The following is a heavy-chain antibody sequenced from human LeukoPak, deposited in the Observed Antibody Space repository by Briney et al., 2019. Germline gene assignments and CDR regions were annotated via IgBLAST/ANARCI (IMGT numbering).Heavy chain of an antibody. CDR2: IWYDGSNK. V-gene: IGHV3-33*01. D-gene: IGHD6-6*01. J-gene: IGHJ4*02. CDR3: ARDPGSAARPRYYFDY. CDR1: GFTFSSYG. Sequence: PGGSLRLSCAASGFTFSSYGMHWVRQAPGKGLEWVAVIWYDGSNKYYADSVKGRFTISRDNSKNTLYLQMNSLRAEDTAVYYCARDPGSAARPRYYFDYWGQGTLVTVSS.